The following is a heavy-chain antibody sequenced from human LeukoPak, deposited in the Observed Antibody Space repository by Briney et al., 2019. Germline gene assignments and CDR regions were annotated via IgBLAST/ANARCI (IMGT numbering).Heavy chain of an antibody. V-gene: IGHV4-59*01. Sequence: SETLSLTCTVSDGSISSYYWSWIRQPPGKGLEWIGYVSYSGSTNYDPSFKSRVTISVDTSKNQFSLKLSSVTAADTAVYYCARKFGTGWFFDYWGRGTLVTVSS. CDR3: ARKFGTGWFFDY. CDR1: DGSISSYY. D-gene: IGHD6-19*01. J-gene: IGHJ4*02. CDR2: VSYSGST.